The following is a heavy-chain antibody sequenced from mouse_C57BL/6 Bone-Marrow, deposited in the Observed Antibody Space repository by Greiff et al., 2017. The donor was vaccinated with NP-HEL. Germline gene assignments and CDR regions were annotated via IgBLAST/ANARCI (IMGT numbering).Heavy chain of an antibody. CDR2: IYPGSGNT. J-gene: IGHJ1*03. CDR1: GYTFTDYY. Sequence: VKVVESGAELVRPGASVKLSCKASGYTFTDYYINWVKQRPGQGLEWIARIYPGSGNTYYNEKFKGKATLTAEKSSSTAYMQLSSLTSEDSAVYFCARSRWYWYFDVWGTGTTVTVSS. CDR3: ARSRWYWYFDV. V-gene: IGHV1-76*01.